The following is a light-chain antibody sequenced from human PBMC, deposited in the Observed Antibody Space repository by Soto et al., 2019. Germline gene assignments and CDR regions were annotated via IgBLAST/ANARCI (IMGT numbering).Light chain of an antibody. J-gene: IGKJ1*01. CDR2: WAS. Sequence: DIVMTQSPDSLAVSLGERATINCKSSQSVLSSSNNKNYLSWYQQKPGQPPKLLIYWASTRESGVPDRVSGSGSGTDFTLTISSLQAEDVAVYYCHQYSSTPPTFGQGTKVEIK. V-gene: IGKV4-1*01. CDR3: HQYSSTPPT. CDR1: QSVLSSSNNKNY.